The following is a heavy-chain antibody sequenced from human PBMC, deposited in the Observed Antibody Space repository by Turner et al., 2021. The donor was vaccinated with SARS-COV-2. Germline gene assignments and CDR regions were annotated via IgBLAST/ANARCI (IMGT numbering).Heavy chain of an antibody. Sequence: QVQLVQSGAEVKKPGSSVKVSCKASGGTFSTYAITWVRQAPGQGLEWMGGIIPIFGTANYAQKFQGRVTITADESTSPAYMELSSLRSEDTAVYYCARVGVGGSSWPKDFDYWGQGTLVTVSS. CDR1: GGTFSTYA. CDR3: ARVGVGGSSWPKDFDY. J-gene: IGHJ4*02. V-gene: IGHV1-69*01. CDR2: IIPIFGTA. D-gene: IGHD6-13*01.